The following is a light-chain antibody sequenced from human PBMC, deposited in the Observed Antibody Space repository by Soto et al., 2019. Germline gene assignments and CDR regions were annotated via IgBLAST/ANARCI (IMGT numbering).Light chain of an antibody. Sequence: EILMTQSPATLSVSPGEGLTLSCRASQSIGRSLAWYQQRPGQAPRLLIYGASSRATGVPDRFSGSGSGTDFTLTISRLEPEDFAVYYCQQYGSSPRTCGQGTKVDIK. V-gene: IGKV3-20*01. J-gene: IGKJ1*01. CDR3: QQYGSSPRT. CDR2: GAS. CDR1: QSIGRS.